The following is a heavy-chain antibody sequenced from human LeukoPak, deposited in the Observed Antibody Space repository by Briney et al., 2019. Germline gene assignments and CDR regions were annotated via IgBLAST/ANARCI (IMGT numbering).Heavy chain of an antibody. CDR3: ARVAPAATPPDY. V-gene: IGHV1-69*05. CDR1: GGTFSSYA. D-gene: IGHD2-2*01. Sequence: SVKVSCKASGGTFSSYAISWVRQAPGQGLEWMGGIIPIFGTANYAQKFQGRVTITTDTSTSTAYMELRSLRSDDTAVYYCARVAPAATPPDYWGQGTLVTASS. J-gene: IGHJ4*02. CDR2: IIPIFGTA.